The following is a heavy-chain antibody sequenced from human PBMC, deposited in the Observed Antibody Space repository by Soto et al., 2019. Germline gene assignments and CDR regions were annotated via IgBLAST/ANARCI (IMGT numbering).Heavy chain of an antibody. CDR3: AIFTSSGCPFGY. V-gene: IGHV3-30*03. D-gene: IGHD2-2*01. CDR1: GFTFSSYG. CDR2: ISYDGSNK. J-gene: IGHJ4*02. Sequence: QVQLVESGGGVVQPGRSLRLSCAASGFTFSSYGMHWVRQAPGKGLEWVAVISYDGSNKYYADSVKGRFTISRDNSKNTLYLQMNSLRAEDTAVYYCAIFTSSGCPFGYWGQGTLVTVSS.